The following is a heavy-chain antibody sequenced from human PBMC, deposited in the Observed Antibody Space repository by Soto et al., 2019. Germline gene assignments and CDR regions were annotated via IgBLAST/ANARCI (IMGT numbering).Heavy chain of an antibody. D-gene: IGHD2-15*01. V-gene: IGHV1-3*01. CDR3: ASTQYCSGGSCYSGSAFDI. CDR1: GYTFTSYA. CDR2: INAGNGNT. J-gene: IGHJ3*02. Sequence: QVQLVQSGAEVKKPGASVKVSCKASGYTFTSYAMHWVRQAPGQRLEWMGWINAGNGNTKYSQKLQGRVTITRDTSASTAYMELSSLRSEDTAVYYCASTQYCSGGSCYSGSAFDIWGQGTMVTVSS.